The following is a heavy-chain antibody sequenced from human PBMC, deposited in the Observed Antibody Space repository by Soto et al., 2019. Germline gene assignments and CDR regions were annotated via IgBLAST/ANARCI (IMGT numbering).Heavy chain of an antibody. J-gene: IGHJ6*02. CDR3: AGGSPEGYNYGLNFYFYGLDV. D-gene: IGHD5-18*01. V-gene: IGHV4-59*01. Sequence: QVQVQESGPGLVKPSETLTLTCSVSGDSTGSSFWNWVRQPPGKGLEWIGFFYDSGNTNYNPSLKSRVSISVDASKRQFSLSLSPVTAAGTAVYYCAGGSPEGYNYGLNFYFYGLDVWGPGTTVTVSS. CDR2: FYDSGNT. CDR1: GDSTGSSF.